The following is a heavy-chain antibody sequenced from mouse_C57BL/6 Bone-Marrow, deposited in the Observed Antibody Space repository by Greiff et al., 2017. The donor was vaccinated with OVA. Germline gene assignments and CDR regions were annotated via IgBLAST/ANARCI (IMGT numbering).Heavy chain of an antibody. CDR3: ARNYYDYHYYAMDY. CDR2: IWTGGGT. V-gene: IGHV2-9-1*01. Sequence: VKLVESGPGLVAPSQSLSITCTVSGFSFTSYAISWVRQPPGKGLEWLGVIWTGGGTNYNSALKSRLSISKDNSKSQVFLKMNSLQTDDTARYYCARNYYDYHYYAMDYWGQGTSVTVSS. J-gene: IGHJ4*01. CDR1: GFSFTSYA. D-gene: IGHD2-4*01.